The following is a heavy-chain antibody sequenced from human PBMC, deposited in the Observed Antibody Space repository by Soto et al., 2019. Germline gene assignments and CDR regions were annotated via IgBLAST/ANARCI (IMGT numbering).Heavy chain of an antibody. CDR3: ARSMPFDY. D-gene: IGHD2-2*01. CDR1: GFTFSSYA. CDR2: LYSGGST. J-gene: IGHJ4*02. Sequence: GGSLRLSCAASGFTFSSYAMSWVRQAPGKGLEWVSVLYSGGSTYYADSVKGRFSISRDNSKNTVYLQMNSLRAEDTAVYYCARSMPFDYWGQGALVTVSS. V-gene: IGHV3-66*01.